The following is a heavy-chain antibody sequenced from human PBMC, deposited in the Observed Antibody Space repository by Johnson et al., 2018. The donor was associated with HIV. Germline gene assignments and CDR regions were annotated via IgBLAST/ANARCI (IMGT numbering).Heavy chain of an antibody. CDR3: ARGPGRQEGTRWGDAFDI. D-gene: IGHD3-16*01. CDR1: GFTFDDYA. CDR2: ISWNSGST. Sequence: VQLVESGGGLVQPGRSLRLSCAASGFTFDDYAMHWVRQAPGKGLEWVSGISWNSGSTGYADSVTGRFTVSRDNSKNTLYLQMNSLRAEDTAVYYCARGPGRQEGTRWGDAFDIWGQGTMVTVSS. V-gene: IGHV3-9*01. J-gene: IGHJ3*02.